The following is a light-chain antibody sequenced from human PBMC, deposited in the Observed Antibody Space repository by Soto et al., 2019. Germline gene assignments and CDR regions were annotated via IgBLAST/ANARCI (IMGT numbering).Light chain of an antibody. CDR2: EVS. Sequence: QSVLTQPASVSGSPGQSITISCTGTSSDVGGYNYVSWYQQHPGKAPKIVIYEVSNRPSGVSNRFSASKSGNTASLTISGLQAEDEADYYCSSYTSSSTLIFGGGTQLTVL. CDR1: SSDVGGYNY. V-gene: IGLV2-14*01. CDR3: SSYTSSSTLI. J-gene: IGLJ2*01.